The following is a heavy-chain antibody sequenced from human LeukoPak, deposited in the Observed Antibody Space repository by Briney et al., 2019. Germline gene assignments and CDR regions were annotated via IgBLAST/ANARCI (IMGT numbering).Heavy chain of an antibody. J-gene: IGHJ5*02. CDR1: GYSISSGYY. CDR3: AREMTTVTRWFDP. D-gene: IGHD4-17*01. V-gene: IGHV4-38-2*02. Sequence: SETLSLTCTVSGYSISSGYYWGWIRQPPGKGLEWIGSIYHSGSTYYNPSLKSRVTISVDTSKNQFSLKLSSVTAADTAVYYCAREMTTVTRWFDPWGQGTLVTVSS. CDR2: IYHSGST.